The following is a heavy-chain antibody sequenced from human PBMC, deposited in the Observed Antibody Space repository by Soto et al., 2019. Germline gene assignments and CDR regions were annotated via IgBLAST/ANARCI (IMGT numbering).Heavy chain of an antibody. V-gene: IGHV4-34*01. CDR3: ARYCSGGSCYKVHDAFDI. Sequence: QVQLQQWGAGLLKPSETLSLTCAVYGGSFSGYYWSWIRQPPGKGLEWIGEINHSGSTNYNPSLKSRVPISVDTSKNQFSLKLSSVTAADTAVYYCARYCSGGSCYKVHDAFDIWGQGTMVTVSS. CDR2: INHSGST. D-gene: IGHD2-15*01. CDR1: GGSFSGYY. J-gene: IGHJ3*02.